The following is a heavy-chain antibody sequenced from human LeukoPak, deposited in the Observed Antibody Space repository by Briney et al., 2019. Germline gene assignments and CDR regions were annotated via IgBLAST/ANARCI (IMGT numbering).Heavy chain of an antibody. Sequence: PGGSLRLSCAASGFTFNKYAMNWVRQAPGKGLEWVSVISSSDGTRYYADSLKGRFTISRDNSKNTLYLQMNTLRAEDTAVYYCAREGHRSGSLGDHWGQGILVTVSS. CDR3: AREGHRSGSLGDH. CDR2: ISSSDGTR. D-gene: IGHD6-19*01. J-gene: IGHJ4*02. CDR1: GFTFNKYA. V-gene: IGHV3-23*01.